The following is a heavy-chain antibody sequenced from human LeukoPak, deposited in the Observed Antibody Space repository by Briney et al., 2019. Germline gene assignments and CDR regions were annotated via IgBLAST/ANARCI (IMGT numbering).Heavy chain of an antibody. CDR2: INPRGGST. Sequence: ASVRVSCKASGYTFTSYYMHWVRQAPGQGLEWMGIINPRGGSTSYAQKFQGRVTMTRDTSTSTVYMELSSLRSEDTAVYYCARCQIEYSSSFTFDYWGQGTLVTVSS. D-gene: IGHD6-6*01. J-gene: IGHJ4*02. V-gene: IGHV1-46*01. CDR3: ARCQIEYSSSFTFDY. CDR1: GYTFTSYY.